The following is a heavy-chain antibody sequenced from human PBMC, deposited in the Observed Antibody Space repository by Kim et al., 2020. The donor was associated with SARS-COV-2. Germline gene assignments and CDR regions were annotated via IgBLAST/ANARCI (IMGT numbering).Heavy chain of an antibody. CDR1: GGSISSGGYY. V-gene: IGHV4-31*03. CDR2: IYYSGST. D-gene: IGHD2-2*01. CDR3: AGDSCSSTSCYVDY. Sequence: SETLSLTCTVSGGSISSGGYYWSWIRQHPGKGLEWIGYIYYSGSTYYNPSLKSRVTISVDTSKNQFSLKLSSVTAADTAVYYCAGDSCSSTSCYVDYWGQGTLVTVSS. J-gene: IGHJ4*02.